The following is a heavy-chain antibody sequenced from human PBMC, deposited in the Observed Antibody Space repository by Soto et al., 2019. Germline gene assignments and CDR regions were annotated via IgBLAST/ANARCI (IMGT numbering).Heavy chain of an antibody. J-gene: IGHJ4*02. CDR3: TKHFYFDS. V-gene: IGHV3-23*01. D-gene: IGHD3-3*02. CDR2: INAVDEYT. Sequence: GGSLRLSCAASGFTFSSYAMSWVRQAPGKGLEWVSSINAVDEYTKYADSVKGRFTISRDNPKNTVTLQMNSLRDEDTAVYYCTKHFYFDSWGQGTLVTVSS. CDR1: GFTFSSYA.